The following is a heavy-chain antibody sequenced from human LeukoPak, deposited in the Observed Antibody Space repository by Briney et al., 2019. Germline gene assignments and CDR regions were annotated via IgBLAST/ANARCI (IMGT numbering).Heavy chain of an antibody. Sequence: ASVKVSCKASGYTFTSYYMHWVRQAPGQGLEWTAIIYPGGGSRTYAQTLQGRVIMTRDTSTSTVYMQLSSLRAEDTAVYYCARGGDKVRGVIDTFDIWGQGTMVTVSS. V-gene: IGHV1-46*04. CDR1: GYTFTSYY. D-gene: IGHD3-10*01. CDR2: IYPGGGSR. J-gene: IGHJ3*02. CDR3: ARGGDKVRGVIDTFDI.